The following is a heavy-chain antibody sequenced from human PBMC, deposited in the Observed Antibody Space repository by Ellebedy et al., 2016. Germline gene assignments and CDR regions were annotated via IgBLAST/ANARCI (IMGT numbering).Heavy chain of an antibody. CDR3: VKGASSGSWVTMEY. CDR1: GFTFSTSA. V-gene: IGHV3-23*01. Sequence: GESLKISCAASGFTFSTSAMSWVRQAPGKGLEWVSMSSPGGTMHYADSVKGRFTIFRDNSRNTLYLQMNSLRVEDTALYYCVKGASSGSWVTMEYWGQGALVTVSS. D-gene: IGHD6-13*01. CDR2: SSPGGTM. J-gene: IGHJ4*02.